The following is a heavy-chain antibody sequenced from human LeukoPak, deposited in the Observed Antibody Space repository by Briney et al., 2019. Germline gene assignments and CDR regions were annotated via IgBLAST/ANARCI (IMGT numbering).Heavy chain of an antibody. V-gene: IGHV1-18*01. J-gene: IGHJ4*02. CDR2: ISAYNGNT. D-gene: IGHD6-6*01. CDR1: GYTFTRYG. Sequence: ASVKVSCKASGYTFTRYGISWGRQAPGQGLEWMGWISAYNGNTNYAQNLQGRVTMTTDTSTSTAYMELRSLRSDDPAVYYCARGPASQYSSSSFFDYWGQGTLDTVSS. CDR3: ARGPASQYSSSSFFDY.